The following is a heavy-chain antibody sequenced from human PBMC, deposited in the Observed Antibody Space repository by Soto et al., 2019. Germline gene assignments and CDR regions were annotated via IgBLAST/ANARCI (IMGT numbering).Heavy chain of an antibody. J-gene: IGHJ6*02. CDR3: ARDYGSSPPVYYGMDV. CDR1: GYTFTSYY. CDR2: INPSGGST. D-gene: IGHD6-13*01. V-gene: IGHV1-46*01. Sequence: ASVKVSCKASGYTFTSYYMHWVRQAPGQGLEWMGIINPSGGSTSYAQKFQGRVTMTRDTSTSTVYMELSSLRSEDTAVYYCARDYGSSPPVYYGMDVWGQGNTVTVSS.